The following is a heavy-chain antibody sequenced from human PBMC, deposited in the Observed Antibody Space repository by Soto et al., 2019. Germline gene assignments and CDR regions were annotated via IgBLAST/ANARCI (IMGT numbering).Heavy chain of an antibody. CDR1: GFTFSSYA. Sequence: EVQLLESGGGLVQPGGSLRLSCAASGFTFSSYAMSWVRQAPGKGLEWVSAISGSGTNTYYADSVKGRFRVSRDNSKNTLYLQMSSLRVEDTAIYYCAKEKGTDYDFCWFDPWGQGTLVTVSS. J-gene: IGHJ5*02. D-gene: IGHD3-3*01. CDR3: AKEKGTDYDFCWFDP. CDR2: ISGSGTNT. V-gene: IGHV3-23*01.